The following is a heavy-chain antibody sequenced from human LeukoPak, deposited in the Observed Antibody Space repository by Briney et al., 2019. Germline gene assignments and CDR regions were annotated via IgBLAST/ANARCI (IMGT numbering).Heavy chain of an antibody. D-gene: IGHD1-26*01. Sequence: SETLSLTCTVSGGSISSHYWSWIRQPPGEGLEWIGSVYYSGSTDYNPSLKSRVTMSVDTSKNQFSLKLNSVTAADTAVYFCARERMGDRTFDYWGQGTLVTVSS. J-gene: IGHJ4*02. V-gene: IGHV4-59*11. CDR3: ARERMGDRTFDY. CDR2: VYYSGST. CDR1: GGSISSHY.